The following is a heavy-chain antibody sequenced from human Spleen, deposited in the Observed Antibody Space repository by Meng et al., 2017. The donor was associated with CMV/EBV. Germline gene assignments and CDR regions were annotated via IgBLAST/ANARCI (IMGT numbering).Heavy chain of an antibody. CDR2: FDPEDGET. J-gene: IGHJ6*02. D-gene: IGHD4-23*01. V-gene: IGHV1-24*01. CDR3: ATAVTPGFRNLIFIYGMDV. CDR1: LTEVS. Sequence: LTEVSMQWVRQAPGKGLEWMGGFDPEDGETIYAQRFQGRVTMTEDTSTDTAYMELSSLRSEDTAVYYCATAVTPGFRNLIFIYGMDVWGQGTTVTVSS.